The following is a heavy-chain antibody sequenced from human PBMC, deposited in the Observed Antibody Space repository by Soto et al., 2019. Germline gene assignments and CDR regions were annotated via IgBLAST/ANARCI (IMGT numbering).Heavy chain of an antibody. J-gene: IGHJ6*02. V-gene: IGHV1-69*12. D-gene: IGHD2-21*02. CDR2: IIPIFGTA. Sequence: QVQLVQSGAEVKKPGSPVKVSCKASGGTFSRSAISWVRQAPGQGLEWVGEIIPIFGTANYAQKFQGRVTITADESTSTAYMELSSLRSEDTAVYYCARVYCGGDCYGDYDYYGMDVWGQGTTVIVSS. CDR1: GGTFSRSA. CDR3: ARVYCGGDCYGDYDYYGMDV.